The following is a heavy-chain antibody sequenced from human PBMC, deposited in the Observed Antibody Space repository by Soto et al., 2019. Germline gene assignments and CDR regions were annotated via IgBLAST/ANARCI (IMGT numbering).Heavy chain of an antibody. CDR1: GFTFSSYG. V-gene: IGHV3-33*01. Sequence: PGGSLRLSCAASGFTFSSYGMHWVRQAPGKGLEWVAVIWYDGSNKYYADSVKGRFTISRDNSKNTLYLQMNSLRAEDTAVYYCARDRLSIAAANTSYYYGMDVWGQGNTVTVSS. J-gene: IGHJ6*02. D-gene: IGHD6-13*01. CDR3: ARDRLSIAAANTSYYYGMDV. CDR2: IWYDGSNK.